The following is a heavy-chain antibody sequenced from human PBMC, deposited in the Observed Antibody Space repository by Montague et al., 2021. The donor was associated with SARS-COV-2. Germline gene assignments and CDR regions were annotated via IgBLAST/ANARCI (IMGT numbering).Heavy chain of an antibody. CDR1: DGSVISTYPH. J-gene: IGHJ3*02. CDR2: LFHIDTA. CDR3: ARGQVTIFAVLIMLPAAGAIDI. D-gene: IGHD3-3*01. V-gene: IGHV4-61*01. Sequence: SETLSLTCTVSDGSVISTYPHWHWVRQSPGRGLEWIGGYLFHIDTADYNASPRSRVTMSVDTSKNQFSLKMTSVTAADTAQYYCARGQVTIFAVLIMLPAAGAIDIWGQGTTVTVSS.